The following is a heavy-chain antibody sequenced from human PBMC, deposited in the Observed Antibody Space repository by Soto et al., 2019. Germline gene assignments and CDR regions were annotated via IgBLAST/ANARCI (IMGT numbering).Heavy chain of an antibody. J-gene: IGHJ4*02. Sequence: EVQLVESGGGLVQPGGSLRLSCAASGFTFSSYWMSWVRQAPGKGLEWVANIKQDGSEKYNVDFVKGRFTISIDNAKNSLYLQMNSLRVEVTAVYYCARAYGSGSLSGYWGQGTLVTVSS. V-gene: IGHV3-7*01. CDR2: IKQDGSEK. CDR1: GFTFSSYW. D-gene: IGHD3-10*01. CDR3: ARAYGSGSLSGY.